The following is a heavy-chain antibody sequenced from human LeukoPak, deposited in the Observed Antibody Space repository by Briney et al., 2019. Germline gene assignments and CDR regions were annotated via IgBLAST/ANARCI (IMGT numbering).Heavy chain of an antibody. Sequence: ASVKVSCKASGYTFTGYYMRWVRQAPGQGLEWRGWSNPNSGGTNYAQKFQGRVTMTRDTSISTAYMELSRLRSDDTAVYYCARAIKDIVVVPAAWNWFDPWGQGTLVTVSS. V-gene: IGHV1-2*02. J-gene: IGHJ5*02. D-gene: IGHD2-2*01. CDR3: ARAIKDIVVVPAAWNWFDP. CDR1: GYTFTGYY. CDR2: SNPNSGGT.